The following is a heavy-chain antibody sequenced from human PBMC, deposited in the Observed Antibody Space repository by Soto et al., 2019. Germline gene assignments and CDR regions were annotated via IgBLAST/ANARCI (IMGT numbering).Heavy chain of an antibody. CDR2: INHSGST. J-gene: IGHJ4*02. V-gene: IGHV4-34*01. D-gene: IGHD6-13*01. CDR3: ARILSSSSYYFDY. Sequence: SETLSLTCAVYGGSFSGYYWSWIRQPPGKGLEWIGEINHSGSTNYNPSLKSRVTISVDTSKNQFSLKLSSVTVADTAVYYCARILSSSSYYFDYWGQGTLVTVSS. CDR1: GGSFSGYY.